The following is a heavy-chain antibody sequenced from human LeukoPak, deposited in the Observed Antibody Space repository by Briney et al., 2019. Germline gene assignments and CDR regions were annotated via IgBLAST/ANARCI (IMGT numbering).Heavy chain of an antibody. J-gene: IGHJ4*02. D-gene: IGHD3-16*02. CDR2: IYSGGST. CDR3: AREARLGELSSHFDY. Sequence: PGGSLRLSCAASGFTVSSNYMSWVRQAPGKGLEWVSVIYSGGSTYYADSVKGRFTISRDNSKNTLYLQMNSLRAEDTAVYYCAREARLGELSSHFDYWGQGTLVTVSS. CDR1: GFTVSSNY. V-gene: IGHV3-53*01.